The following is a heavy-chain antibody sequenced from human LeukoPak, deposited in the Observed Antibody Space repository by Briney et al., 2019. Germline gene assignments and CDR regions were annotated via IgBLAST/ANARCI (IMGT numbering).Heavy chain of an antibody. CDR3: ARLTPITYSSGWYVDAFDI. V-gene: IGHV4-59*01. CDR2: IYYSGST. J-gene: IGHJ3*02. CDR1: GGSNSSYY. D-gene: IGHD6-19*01. Sequence: PSETLSLTCTVSGGSNSSYYWSWIRQPPGKGLEWVRYIYYSGSTNYNPSLKSRVTISVDTSKNQFSLKLSSVTAADTAVYYCARLTPITYSSGWYVDAFDIWGQGTMVTVSS.